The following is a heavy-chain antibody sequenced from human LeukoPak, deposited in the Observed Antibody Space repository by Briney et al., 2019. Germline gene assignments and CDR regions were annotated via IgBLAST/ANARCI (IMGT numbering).Heavy chain of an antibody. CDR1: GYTFTGYY. V-gene: IGHV1-2*06. J-gene: IGHJ5*02. CDR2: INPNSGGT. CDR3: AGAYYDFWSGYSPIPNWFDP. D-gene: IGHD3-3*01. Sequence: ASVKVSCKASGYTFTGYYMHWVRQAPGQGREWMGRINPNSGGTNYAQKFQGRVTMTRDTSISTAYMELSRLRSDDTAVYYCAGAYYDFWSGYSPIPNWFDPWGQGTLVTVSS.